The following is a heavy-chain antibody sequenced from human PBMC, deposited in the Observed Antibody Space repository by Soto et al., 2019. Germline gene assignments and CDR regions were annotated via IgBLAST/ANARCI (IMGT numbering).Heavy chain of an antibody. Sequence: QVQLVQSGAEVKKTGSSVKVSCKTSRGTFSTFGISWVRQAPGQGLEWMGGIIPFFGTAEYSQKFEDRITITADESTNTVYMDLRSLTSEDTAIYYSARTAPMDAGDKYYYDFWGQGALVTVSS. V-gene: IGHV1-69*01. CDR1: RGTFSTFG. D-gene: IGHD3-16*01. CDR2: IIPFFGTA. J-gene: IGHJ4*02. CDR3: ARTAPMDAGDKYYYDF.